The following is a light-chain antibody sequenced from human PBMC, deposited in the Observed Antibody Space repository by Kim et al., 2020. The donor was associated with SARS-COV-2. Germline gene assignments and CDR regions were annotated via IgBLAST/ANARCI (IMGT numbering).Light chain of an antibody. CDR1: SSDVGGYNY. CDR3: SSYAGANSVI. Sequence: GQPVTISCTGTSSDVGGYNYVAWYQQHPGKAPRLIIYGVSKRPSWVTRRFSGSKSGNTASLTVSGLQAEDEADYYCSSYAGANSVIFGGGTKVTVL. CDR2: GVS. J-gene: IGLJ2*01. V-gene: IGLV2-8*01.